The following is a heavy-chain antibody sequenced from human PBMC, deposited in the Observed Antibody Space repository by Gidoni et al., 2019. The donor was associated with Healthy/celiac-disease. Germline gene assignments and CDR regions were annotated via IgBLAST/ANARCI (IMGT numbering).Heavy chain of an antibody. V-gene: IGHV3-23*01. CDR2: ISGSGGST. CDR3: AKDPNGGLPSLAS. Sequence: SWVRQAPGKGLEWVSAISGSGGSTYYADSVKGRFTISRDNSKNTLYLQMNSLRAEDTAVYYCAKDPNGGLPSLASGGQGTLVTVSS. D-gene: IGHD4-17*01. J-gene: IGHJ4*02.